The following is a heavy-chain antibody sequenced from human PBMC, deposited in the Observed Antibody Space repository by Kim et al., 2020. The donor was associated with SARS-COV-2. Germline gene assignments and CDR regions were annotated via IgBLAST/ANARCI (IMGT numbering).Heavy chain of an antibody. Sequence: WGSLRLSCAASGFTFSSYAMHWVRQAPGKGLEWVAVISYDGSNKYYADSVKGRFTISRDNSKNTLYLQMNSLRAEDTAVYYCARDCIVGAPVLDYWGQGTLVTVSS. J-gene: IGHJ4*02. CDR3: ARDCIVGAPVLDY. CDR1: GFTFSSYA. CDR2: ISYDGSNK. D-gene: IGHD1-26*01. V-gene: IGHV3-30-3*01.